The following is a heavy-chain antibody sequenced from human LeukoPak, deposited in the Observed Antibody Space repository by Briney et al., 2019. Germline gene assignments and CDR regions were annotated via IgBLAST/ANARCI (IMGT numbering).Heavy chain of an antibody. Sequence: GGSLRLSCAASGFTFSSYEMNWVRQAPGKGLEWVSYISSSGSTIYYADSVKGRFTISRDNAKNSLYLQMNSLRAEDTAVYYCARLAQFGGVIAGDYWGQGTLVTVSS. CDR1: GFTFSSYE. CDR2: ISSSGSTI. V-gene: IGHV3-48*03. D-gene: IGHD3-16*02. CDR3: ARLAQFGGVIAGDY. J-gene: IGHJ4*02.